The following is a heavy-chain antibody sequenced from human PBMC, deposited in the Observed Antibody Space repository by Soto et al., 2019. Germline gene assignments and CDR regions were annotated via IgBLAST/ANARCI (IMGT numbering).Heavy chain of an antibody. V-gene: IGHV1-69*13. CDR1: GGTFSSYA. CDR3: ARDALGYCSGGSCYEGYNWFDP. D-gene: IGHD2-15*01. Sequence: EASVKVSCKASGGTFSSYAISWVRQAPGQGLEWMGGTIPIFGTANYAQKFQGRVTITADESTSTAYMELSSLRSEDTAVYHCARDALGYCSGGSCYEGYNWFDPWGQGALVTVSS. CDR2: TIPIFGTA. J-gene: IGHJ5*02.